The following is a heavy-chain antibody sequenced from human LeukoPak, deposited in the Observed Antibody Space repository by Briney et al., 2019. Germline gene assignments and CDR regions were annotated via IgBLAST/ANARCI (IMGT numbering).Heavy chain of an antibody. CDR3: ARRGSSSWLFDY. D-gene: IGHD6-13*01. CDR2: IYHSGST. Sequence: SETLSLTCAVSGYSISSGYYWGWSRQPPGKGLEWIGNIYHSGSTYYNPSLKSRVTISVDTSKNQFSLKLSSVTAADTAVYYCARRGSSSWLFDYWGQGTLVTVSS. CDR1: GYSISSGYY. V-gene: IGHV4-38-2*01. J-gene: IGHJ4*02.